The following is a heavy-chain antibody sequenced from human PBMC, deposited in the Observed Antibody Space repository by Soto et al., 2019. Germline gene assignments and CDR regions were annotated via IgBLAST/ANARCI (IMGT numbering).Heavy chain of an antibody. Sequence: CGPTLANPTGPLTLTCTVSGLSLINGRLGVSWMCQMTGKDLEWLAHIFSNDDKSYSTSLKSRLTISKDTSRSQVVLTMTKMDPVDSATYYCALIKDCSRTDCYLASFDPWGQGTMVTVSS. D-gene: IGHD2-2*01. J-gene: IGHJ5*02. V-gene: IGHV2-26*01. CDR2: IFSNDDK. CDR1: GLSLINGRLG. CDR3: ALIKDCSRTDCYLASFDP.